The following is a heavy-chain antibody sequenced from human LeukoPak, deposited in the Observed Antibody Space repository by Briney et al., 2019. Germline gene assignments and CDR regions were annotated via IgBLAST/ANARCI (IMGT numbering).Heavy chain of an antibody. CDR2: ISAGSDYI. V-gene: IGHV3-21*05. J-gene: IGHJ6*02. Sequence: PGGSLRLSCAASGFSFSGYSMTWVRQAPGKGLEWISYISAGSDYIYYADSVKGRFTISRDNSKNTVYVQKNSLRVEDTAAYYCAKESGSYDVWGQGITVTVSS. CDR1: GFSFSGYS. D-gene: IGHD3-10*01. CDR3: AKESGSYDV.